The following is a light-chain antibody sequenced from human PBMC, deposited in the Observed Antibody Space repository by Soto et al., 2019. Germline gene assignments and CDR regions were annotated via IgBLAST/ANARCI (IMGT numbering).Light chain of an antibody. J-gene: IGKJ4*01. CDR2: DAS. Sequence: EIVLTQSPATLSLSPGNRATLSCRASQSVSGYLAWYQQKPGQAPRVLIYDASNRATGIPARCSRSGSGADFTVAFASLEPEEFAVYYCQQRSNWPYTFGGGTKVEI. V-gene: IGKV3-11*01. CDR3: QQRSNWPYT. CDR1: QSVSGY.